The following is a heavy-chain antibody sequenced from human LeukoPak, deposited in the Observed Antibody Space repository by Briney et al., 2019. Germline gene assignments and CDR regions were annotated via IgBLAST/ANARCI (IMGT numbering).Heavy chain of an antibody. J-gene: IGHJ4*02. CDR2: ISTAGNLI. CDR1: AFTFKTYS. CDR3: ARDVQEYSSSFGAYY. V-gene: IGHV3-21*01. D-gene: IGHD6-6*01. Sequence: PGGSLRLSCVASAFTFKTYSLNWVRQTPGKGLEWVSYISTAGNLIDYADSVRGRFTISRDNAKNSLYLYMSSLTPDDTAVYYCARDVQEYSSSFGAYYWGQGTLVTVSS.